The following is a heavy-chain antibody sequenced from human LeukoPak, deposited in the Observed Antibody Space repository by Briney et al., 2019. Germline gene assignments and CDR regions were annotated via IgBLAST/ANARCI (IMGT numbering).Heavy chain of an antibody. CDR3: ARDRLRWPKIDY. Sequence: SETLSLTCAVYGGSFSGYYWSWIRQPPGKGLEWIGEINHSGSTNYNPSLKSRVTISVDTSKNQFSLKLSSVTAADTAVYYCARDRLRWPKIDYWGQGTLVTVSS. CDR1: GGSFSGYY. V-gene: IGHV4-34*01. J-gene: IGHJ4*02. D-gene: IGHD4-23*01. CDR2: INHSGST.